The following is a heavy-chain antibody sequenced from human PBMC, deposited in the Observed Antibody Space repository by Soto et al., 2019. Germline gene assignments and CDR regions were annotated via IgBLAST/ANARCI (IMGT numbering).Heavy chain of an antibody. CDR3: ASTRYSGRPRSDY. J-gene: IGHJ4*02. D-gene: IGHD1-26*01. Sequence: QVQLVHSGAEVKKRGSSVKVSCKASGGTFSSYAISWVRQAPGQGLEWMGGIIPIFGTANYAQKFQGRVTITADESTSTAYMELSSLRSEDTAVCYCASTRYSGRPRSDYWGQGTLVTVSS. CDR2: IIPIFGTA. CDR1: GGTFSSYA. V-gene: IGHV1-69*01.